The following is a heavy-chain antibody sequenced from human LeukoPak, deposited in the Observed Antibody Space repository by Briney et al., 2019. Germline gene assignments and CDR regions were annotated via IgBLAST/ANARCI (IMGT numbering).Heavy chain of an antibody. CDR1: GFTFSSYS. J-gene: IGHJ5*02. CDR2: ISSSSSYI. D-gene: IGHD3-3*01. Sequence: GGSLRLSCAASGFTFSSYSMNWVRQAPGKGLEWVSSISSSSSYIYYADSVKGRFTIPRDNAKNSLYLQMNSLRAEDTAVYYCARDLALLRFPNWFDPWGQGTLVTVSS. V-gene: IGHV3-21*01. CDR3: ARDLALLRFPNWFDP.